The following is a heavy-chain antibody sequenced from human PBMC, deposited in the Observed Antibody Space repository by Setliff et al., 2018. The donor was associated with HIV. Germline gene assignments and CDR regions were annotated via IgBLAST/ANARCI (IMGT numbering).Heavy chain of an antibody. V-gene: IGHV3-7*01. CDR2: IKQDGSDK. CDR3: ARDWRHGYELNFDY. Sequence: PGGSLRLSCAASGFAFSGYQMSWVRQAPGKGLEWVAKIKQDGSDKYYVDSVKGRFTISRDNAKNSLYLQMNSLRAEDTAMYYCARDWRHGYELNFDYWGQGTLVTVSS. D-gene: IGHD5-12*01. J-gene: IGHJ4*02. CDR1: GFAFSGYQ.